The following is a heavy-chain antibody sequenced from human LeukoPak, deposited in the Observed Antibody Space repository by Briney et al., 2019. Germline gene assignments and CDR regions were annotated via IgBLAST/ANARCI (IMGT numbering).Heavy chain of an antibody. CDR2: IYYSGST. Sequence: SKTLSLTCTVSGGSISSSSYYWGWIRQPPGKGLEWIGSIYYSGSTYYNPSLKSRVTISVDTSKNQFSLKLSSVTAADTAVYYCANRRVVTYYDSWSGSHYGMDVWGQGTTVTVSS. D-gene: IGHD3-3*01. CDR1: GGSISSSSYY. J-gene: IGHJ6*02. V-gene: IGHV4-39*01. CDR3: ANRRVVTYYDSWSGSHYGMDV.